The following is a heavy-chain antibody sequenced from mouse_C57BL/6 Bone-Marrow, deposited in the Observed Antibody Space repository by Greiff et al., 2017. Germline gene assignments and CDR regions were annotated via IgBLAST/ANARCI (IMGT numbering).Heavy chain of an antibody. CDR1: GFTFSSYG. J-gene: IGHJ2*01. CDR2: ISSGGSYT. CDR3: ARRRGLPYFDY. V-gene: IGHV5-6*01. Sequence: VQLKESGGDLVKPGGSLKLSCAASGFTFSSYGMSWVRQTPDKRLEWVATISSGGSYTYYPDSVKGRFTISRDNAKNTLYLQMSSLKSEDTAMYYCARRRGLPYFDYWGQGTTLTVSS. D-gene: IGHD2-4*01.